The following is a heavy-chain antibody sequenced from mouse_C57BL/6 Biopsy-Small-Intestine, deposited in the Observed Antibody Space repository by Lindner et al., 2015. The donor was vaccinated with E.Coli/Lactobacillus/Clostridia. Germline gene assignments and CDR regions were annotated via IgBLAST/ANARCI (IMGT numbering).Heavy chain of an antibody. D-gene: IGHD1-1*01. V-gene: IGHV1-81*01. CDR1: GFTFSSYG. CDR2: ISAYNGNT. J-gene: IGHJ1*01. Sequence: SVKVSCKTSGFTFSSYGISWVRQAPGQGLEWVGWISAYNGNTNYAQRVQGRVTMTTDTSTSTVYMELRSLRSDDTAVYYCARDGLDPDYYHGMDVWGQGTTVTVSS. CDR3: ARDGLDPDYYHGMDV.